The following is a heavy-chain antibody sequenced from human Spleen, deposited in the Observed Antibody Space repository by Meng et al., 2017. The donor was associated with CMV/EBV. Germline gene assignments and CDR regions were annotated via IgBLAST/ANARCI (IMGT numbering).Heavy chain of an antibody. CDR1: GGSISSYY. V-gene: IGHV4-59*01. Sequence: SETLSLTCTVSGGSISSYYWSWIRQPPGKGLEWIGYIYYSGSTNYNPSLKSRVTISVDTSKNQFSLKLSSVTAADTAVYYCAREMYSNSPRFYYGMDVWGQGTTVTVSS. CDR2: IYYSGST. CDR3: AREMYSNSPRFYYGMDV. D-gene: IGHD6-13*01. J-gene: IGHJ6*02.